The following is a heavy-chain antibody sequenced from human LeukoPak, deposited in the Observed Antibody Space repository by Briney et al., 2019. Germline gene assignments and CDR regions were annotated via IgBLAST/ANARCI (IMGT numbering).Heavy chain of an antibody. V-gene: IGHV1-2*02. CDR1: GYRFPSYY. CDR3: ARECPPVPRPVRDL. Sequence: APVKVSCKASGYRFPSYYIHWVRQAPGQGLEWMGWINPNTGFTQFAQKFQGSVTLTSDTSINTVYMEVSRLTSDDTAVYYCARECPPVPRPVRDLWAPGTRVIVS. CDR2: INPNTGFT. D-gene: IGHD2-2*01. J-gene: IGHJ6*02.